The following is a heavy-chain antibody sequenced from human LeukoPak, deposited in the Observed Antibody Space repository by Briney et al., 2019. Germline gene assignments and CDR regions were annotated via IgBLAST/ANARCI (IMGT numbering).Heavy chain of an antibody. Sequence: GGSLRLSCAASGFTFSSYGMHWVRQAPGKGLEWVAVIWYDGSNKYYADSVKGRFTISRDNSKNTLYLQMNSLRAEDTAVYYCARDYGGYDRGGFDYWGQGTLVTVSS. CDR1: GFTFSSYG. D-gene: IGHD5-12*01. CDR3: ARDYGGYDRGGFDY. J-gene: IGHJ4*02. CDR2: IWYDGSNK. V-gene: IGHV3-33*01.